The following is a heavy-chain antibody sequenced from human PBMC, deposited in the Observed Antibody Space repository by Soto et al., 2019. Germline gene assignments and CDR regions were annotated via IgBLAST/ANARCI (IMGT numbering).Heavy chain of an antibody. V-gene: IGHV3-23*01. J-gene: IGHJ2*01. CDR3: ASKVSGSTGRPDLWYFDL. CDR1: GFTFSGYA. D-gene: IGHD3-10*01. CDR2: ISGGGDAT. Sequence: EVQLLDSGGGLVQPGGSLRLSCAASGFTFSGYALTWVRQAPGTGLEWVSAISGGGDATFYADSVKGRFTISRDNSKNTLYLQMNTLRGEDTAVYDCASKVSGSTGRPDLWYFDLWGRGTLVTVS.